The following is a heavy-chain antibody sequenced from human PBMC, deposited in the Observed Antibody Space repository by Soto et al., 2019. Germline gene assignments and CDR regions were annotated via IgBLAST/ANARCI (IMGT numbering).Heavy chain of an antibody. D-gene: IGHD3-16*01. V-gene: IGHV3-9*01. J-gene: IGHJ4*02. CDR2: ISWNSGSI. CDR1: GFTFDDYA. CDR3: AKQSLMITFGGSLIDY. Sequence: GGSLRLSCAASGFTFDDYAMHWVRQAPGKGLEWVSGISWNSGSIGYADSVKGRFTISRDNAKNSLYLQMNSLRAEDTALYYCAKQSLMITFGGSLIDYWGQGTLVTVSS.